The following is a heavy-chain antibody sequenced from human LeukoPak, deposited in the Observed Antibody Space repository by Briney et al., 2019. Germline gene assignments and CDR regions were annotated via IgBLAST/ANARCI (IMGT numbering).Heavy chain of an antibody. CDR1: GFTVSSNY. V-gene: IGHV3-53*01. CDR2: IYSGGST. J-gene: IGHJ4*02. CDR3: ARDSEFKGIDY. Sequence: PGGSLRLSCAASGFTVSSNYMSWVRRAPGKGLEWVSVIYSGGSTYYADSVKGRFTISRDNSKNTLYLQMNSLRAEDTAVYYCARDSEFKGIDYWGQGTLVTVSS. D-gene: IGHD3-10*01.